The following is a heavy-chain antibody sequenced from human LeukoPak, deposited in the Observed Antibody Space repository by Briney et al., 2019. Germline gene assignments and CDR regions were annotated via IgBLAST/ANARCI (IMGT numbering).Heavy chain of an antibody. Sequence: PSETLSLTCTVSGGSISSSSYYWGWIRQPPGKGLEWIGSIYYSGSTYYNPSLKSRVTISVDTSKNQFSLTLSSVTPEDTAVYYCARSNSSSWYGKWGQGTLVTVSS. CDR1: GGSISSSSYY. CDR3: ARSNSSSWYGK. CDR2: IYYSGST. J-gene: IGHJ4*02. D-gene: IGHD6-13*01. V-gene: IGHV4-39*07.